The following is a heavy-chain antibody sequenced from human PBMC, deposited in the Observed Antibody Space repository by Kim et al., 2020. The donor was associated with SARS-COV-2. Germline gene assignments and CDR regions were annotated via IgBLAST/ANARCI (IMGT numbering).Heavy chain of an antibody. CDR3: ARLGSGGGNAFMFDL. V-gene: IGHV4-4*02. CDR1: DGSISGNW. D-gene: IGHD3-10*01. Sequence: SETLSLTCAVSDGSISGNWWTWVRQPPGKGLEWIGEIYHSGGTNYNPSLKSRATISVDKPKNQFSLKLSSLTAADTGVYYCARLGSGGGNAFMFDLW. CDR2: IYHSGGT. J-gene: IGHJ5*02.